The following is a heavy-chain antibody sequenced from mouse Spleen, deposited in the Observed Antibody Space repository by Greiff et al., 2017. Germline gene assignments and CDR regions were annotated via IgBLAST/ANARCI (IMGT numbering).Heavy chain of an antibody. J-gene: IGHJ2*01. CDR2: ISSGGSYT. Sequence: EVKLMESGGGLVKPGGSLKLSCAASGFTFSSYAMSWVRQTPEKRLEWVATISSGGSYTYYPDSVKGRFTISRDNAKNTLYLQMSSLRSEDTAMYYCARHGANWDFDYWGQGTTLTVSS. CDR3: ARHGANWDFDY. CDR1: GFTFSSYA. D-gene: IGHD4-1*01. V-gene: IGHV5-9-3*01.